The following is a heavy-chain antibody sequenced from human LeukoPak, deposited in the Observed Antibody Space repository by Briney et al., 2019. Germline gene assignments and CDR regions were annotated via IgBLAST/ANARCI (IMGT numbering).Heavy chain of an antibody. Sequence: SETLSLTCAVSGGSISSGGYSRSWIRQPPGKGLEWIGYIYHSGSTYYNPSLKSRVTISVDRSKNQFSLKLSSVTAADTAVYYCARGVDYYDSSGLSADYYGMDVWGQGTTVTVSS. CDR2: IYHSGST. V-gene: IGHV4-30-2*01. CDR1: GGSISSGGYS. J-gene: IGHJ6*02. D-gene: IGHD3-22*01. CDR3: ARGVDYYDSSGLSADYYGMDV.